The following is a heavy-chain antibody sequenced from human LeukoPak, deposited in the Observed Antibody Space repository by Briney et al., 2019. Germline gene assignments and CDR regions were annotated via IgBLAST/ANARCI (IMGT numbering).Heavy chain of an antibody. CDR1: GFSFSNSG. J-gene: IGHJ3*01. Sequence: PGRSLRLSCAASGFSFSNSGMHWVRQAPGKGLEWVAVIWYDGSNEYYADAVKGRFIISRDNSKNTVHLQMNNLRVEDTSVYYCAREISMFVNAFDLWGQGTLVAVSS. CDR2: IWYDGSNE. CDR3: AREISMFVNAFDL. V-gene: IGHV3-33*01. D-gene: IGHD3-10*02.